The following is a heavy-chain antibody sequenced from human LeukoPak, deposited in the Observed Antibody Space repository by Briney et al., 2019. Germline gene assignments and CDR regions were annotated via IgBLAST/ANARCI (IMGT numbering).Heavy chain of an antibody. D-gene: IGHD3-3*01. CDR2: IYTSGST. CDR3: ARVLRLGINYYFDY. V-gene: IGHV4-4*07. J-gene: IGHJ4*02. Sequence: SETLSLTCTVSGGSISSYYWSWIRQPAGKGLEWTGRIYTSGSTNYNPSLKSRVTMSVDTSKNQFSLKLSSVTAADTAVHYCARVLRLGINYYFDYWGQGTLVTVSS. CDR1: GGSISSYY.